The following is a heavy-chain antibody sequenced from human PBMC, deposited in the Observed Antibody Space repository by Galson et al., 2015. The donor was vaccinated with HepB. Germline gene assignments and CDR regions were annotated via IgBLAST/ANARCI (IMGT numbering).Heavy chain of an antibody. Sequence: SLRLSCAAFGFTVSTNYMSWVRQAPGKGLEWVSVIYSGNATTHYDHVKGRITIPRDISKNTVHLQMNKLRPEDTAVYYCARDGLGPTGDYWGQGTLVTVSS. CDR3: ARDGLGPTGDY. CDR2: IYSGNAT. CDR1: GFTVSTNY. J-gene: IGHJ4*02. V-gene: IGHV3-66*02. D-gene: IGHD2-8*02.